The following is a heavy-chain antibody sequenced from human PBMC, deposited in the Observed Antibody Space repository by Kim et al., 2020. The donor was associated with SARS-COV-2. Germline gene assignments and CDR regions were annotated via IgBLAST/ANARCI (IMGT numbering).Heavy chain of an antibody. CDR3: ASAPTYCGGDCYWYYFDY. V-gene: IGHV1-69*13. D-gene: IGHD2-21*02. Sequence: SVKVSCKASGGTFSSYAISWVRQAPGQGLEWMGGIIPIFGTANYAQKFQGRVTITADESTSTAYMELSSLRSEDTAVYYCASAPTYCGGDCYWYYFDYWGQGTLVTVSS. CDR2: IIPIFGTA. CDR1: GGTFSSYA. J-gene: IGHJ4*02.